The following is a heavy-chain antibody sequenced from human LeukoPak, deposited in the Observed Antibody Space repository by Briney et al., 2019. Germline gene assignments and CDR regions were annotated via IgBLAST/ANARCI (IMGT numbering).Heavy chain of an antibody. CDR1: GDSISSSSYF. V-gene: IGHV4-39*01. Sequence: SETLSLTCTVSGDSISSSSYFWGWIRQPPGKGLEWIGSIYYSGSTHYNPPLKSRVTISVDTSKNQFSLKLSSVTAADTAVYYRARHPLYCSGGSCYPNYSDYWGQGTLVTVSS. CDR3: ARHPLYCSGGSCYPNYSDY. CDR2: IYYSGST. D-gene: IGHD2-15*01. J-gene: IGHJ4*02.